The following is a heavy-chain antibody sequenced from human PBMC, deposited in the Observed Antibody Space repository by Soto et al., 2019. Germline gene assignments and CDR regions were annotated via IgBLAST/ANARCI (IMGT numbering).Heavy chain of an antibody. CDR3: ASGGAGSGPFTWELPDH. CDR1: GNTFSYRY. Sequence: QMQLVQSGAEVTKTGSSVTVSCQALGNTFSYRYLHWVRQAPGQALDWMGWIAPFSGDVHYAQKFQERVTLTRDRSINTAYMRMSSLRSEDTAIYFCASGGAGSGPFTWELPDHWGQGTLVTVSS. D-gene: IGHD1-26*01. J-gene: IGHJ4*02. V-gene: IGHV1-45*02. CDR2: IAPFSGDV.